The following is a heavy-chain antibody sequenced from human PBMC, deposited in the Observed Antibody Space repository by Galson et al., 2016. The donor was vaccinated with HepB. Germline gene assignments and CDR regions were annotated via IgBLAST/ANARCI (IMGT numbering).Heavy chain of an antibody. V-gene: IGHV2-70*04. J-gene: IGHJ6*02. D-gene: IGHD6-25*01. CDR3: ARTRNWSCGLDV. CDR2: IDWEDGN. CDR1: GFSLSTSGMR. Sequence: VKPTQTLTLTCTVPGFSLSTSGMRASWIRQPPGKALEWLGRIDWEDGNFYSTSLKTRLAISKESSKRQVVLIMTNMDPVDTATYFCARTRNWSCGLDVWGQGTTVTVSS.